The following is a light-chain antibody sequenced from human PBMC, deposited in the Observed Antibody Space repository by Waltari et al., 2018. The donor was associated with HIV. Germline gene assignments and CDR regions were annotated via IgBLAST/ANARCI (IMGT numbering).Light chain of an antibody. CDR3: QQSYRSPLT. J-gene: IGKJ3*01. CDR2: DAS. CDR1: QTVTNK. V-gene: IGKV1-39*01. Sequence: DIQMTQSPSPLSASVGASVSITCRASQTVTNKVNWYQQKPGKAPEVLIYDASTLQSGVPSRFRGGGSGTDFTLTITSLQPDDFATYFCQQSYRSPLTFGPGTKVDVK.